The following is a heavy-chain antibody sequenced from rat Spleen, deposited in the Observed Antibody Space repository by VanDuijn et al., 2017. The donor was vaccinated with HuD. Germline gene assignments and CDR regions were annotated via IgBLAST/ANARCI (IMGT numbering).Heavy chain of an antibody. CDR2: IWTGGNT. D-gene: IGHD1-3*01. Sequence: QVQLKESGPGLVQPSQTLSLTCTVSGFSLTSYNVHWVRQSTGKGLEWMGVIWTGGNTDYNPALKSRLNISRDTSKSQVFLKMNSLHTEDTATYFCVRERHSYGVMDAWGQGTSVSVSS. CDR3: VRERHSYGVMDA. V-gene: IGHV2-30*01. J-gene: IGHJ4*01. CDR1: GFSLTSYN.